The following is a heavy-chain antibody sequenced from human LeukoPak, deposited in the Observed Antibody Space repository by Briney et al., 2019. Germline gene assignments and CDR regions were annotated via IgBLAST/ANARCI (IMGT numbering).Heavy chain of an antibody. J-gene: IGHJ3*02. CDR1: GGSISSSSCY. V-gene: IGHV4-39*01. Sequence: SETLSLTCTVSGGSISSSSCYWGWIRQPPGKGLEWIGSIYYSGSTYYNPSLKSRVTISVDTSKNQFSLKLSSVTAADTAVYYCARHLTTVTLEDAFDIWGQGTMVTVSS. CDR2: IYYSGST. CDR3: ARHLTTVTLEDAFDI. D-gene: IGHD4-17*01.